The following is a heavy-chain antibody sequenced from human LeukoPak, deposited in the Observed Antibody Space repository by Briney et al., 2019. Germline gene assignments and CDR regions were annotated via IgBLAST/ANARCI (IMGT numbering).Heavy chain of an antibody. V-gene: IGHV4-34*01. CDR3: AKVITMSREVQPFDY. CDR2: INHSGST. J-gene: IGHJ4*02. CDR1: GGSFSGYY. D-gene: IGHD3-22*01. Sequence: SETLSLTCAVYGGSFSGYYWSWIRQPPGKGLEWIGEINHSGSTNYNPSLKSRVTISVDTSKNQFSLKLSSVTAADTAVYYCAKVITMSREVQPFDYWGQGTLVTVSS.